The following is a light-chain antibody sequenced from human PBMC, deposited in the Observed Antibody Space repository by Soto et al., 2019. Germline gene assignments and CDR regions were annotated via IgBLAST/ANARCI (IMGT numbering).Light chain of an antibody. Sequence: SYELPQPPSVSVAPGQTAKITCGGDKIGSKIVHWYKQRPGQAPVAVVFDATDRPSGIPDRISASRSGDPATLTISRVDSGDEADYYCQGWASTAEFVVFGSGTKVTVL. CDR2: DAT. CDR3: QGWASTAEFVV. J-gene: IGLJ1*01. CDR1: KIGSKI. V-gene: IGLV3-21*02.